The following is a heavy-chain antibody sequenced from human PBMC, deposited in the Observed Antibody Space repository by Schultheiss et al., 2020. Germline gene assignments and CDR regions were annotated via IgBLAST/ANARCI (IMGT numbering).Heavy chain of an antibody. J-gene: IGHJ5*02. D-gene: IGHD3-16*01. Sequence: GGSLRLSCAGSGFTFSAPWMSWVRQAPGKGLEWVAVIWYDGSNKYYADSVKGRFTISRDNSKNTLYLQMNSLRAEDTAVYYCALLGTAYNWFDPWGQGTLVTVSS. CDR2: IWYDGSNK. V-gene: IGHV3-33*08. CDR3: ALLGTAYNWFDP. CDR1: GFTFSAPW.